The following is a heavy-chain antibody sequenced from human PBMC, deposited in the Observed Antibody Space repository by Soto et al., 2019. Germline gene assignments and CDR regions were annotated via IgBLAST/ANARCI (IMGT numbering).Heavy chain of an antibody. J-gene: IGHJ6*03. Sequence: SETLSLTFTVPDGSISAYYWSWIRQPPGKGLEWIGYIYYSGGTNYNPSLKSRVTMSVDTAKNQFSLKLSSVTAADTAVYYCARPSRGYTYGYDYYYYYMDVWGKGTTVTVSS. V-gene: IGHV4-59*08. CDR2: IYYSGGT. CDR1: DGSISAYY. CDR3: ARPSRGYTYGYDYYYYYMDV. D-gene: IGHD5-18*01.